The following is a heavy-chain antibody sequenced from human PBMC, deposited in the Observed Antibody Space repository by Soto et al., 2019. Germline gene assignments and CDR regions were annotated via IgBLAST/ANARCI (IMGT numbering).Heavy chain of an antibody. V-gene: IGHV3-21*01. CDR2: ISSSSSYI. CDR3: AREVGATGIHDY. J-gene: IGHJ4*02. CDR1: GFTFSSYS. D-gene: IGHD1-26*01. Sequence: GGSLRLSCAASGFTFSSYSMNWVRQAPGKGLEWVSSISSSSSYIYYADSVKGRFTISRDNAKNSLYLQMNSLRAEDTAVYYCAREVGATGIHDYWGQGTLVTVSS.